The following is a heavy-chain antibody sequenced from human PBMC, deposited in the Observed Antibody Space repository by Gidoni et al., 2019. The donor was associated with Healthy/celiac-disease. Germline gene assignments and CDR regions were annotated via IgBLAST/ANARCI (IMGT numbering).Heavy chain of an antibody. CDR2: ISWNSGSI. CDR3: AKGRFLEWLVEYFQH. J-gene: IGHJ1*01. CDR1: GFTFDAYA. Sequence: EVQLVESGGGLVQPGRSLRLSCAASGFTFDAYAMHWGRQAPGKGLEWVSGISWNSGSIGYADSVKGRFTISRDNAKNSLYLQMNSLRAEDTALYYCAKGRFLEWLVEYFQHWGQGTLVTVSS. D-gene: IGHD3-3*01. V-gene: IGHV3-9*01.